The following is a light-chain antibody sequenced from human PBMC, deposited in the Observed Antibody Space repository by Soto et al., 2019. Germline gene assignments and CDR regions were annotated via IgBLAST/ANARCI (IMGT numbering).Light chain of an antibody. CDR3: AAYDDSLSAWV. J-gene: IGLJ3*02. Sequence: QSVLTQPPSESGTPGQRVTVSCSGSSPNIGSNYVYWYQQFPGTAPKLLIYRNNQRPSRVPDRFSGSKSGTSASLAISGLRSEDEANYYCAAYDDSLSAWVFGGGTKLTVL. CDR2: RNN. CDR1: SPNIGSNY. V-gene: IGLV1-47*01.